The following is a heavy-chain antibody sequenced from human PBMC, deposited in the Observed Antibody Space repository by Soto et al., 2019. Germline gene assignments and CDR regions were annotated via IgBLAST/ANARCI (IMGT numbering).Heavy chain of an antibody. CDR2: ISAYNGNT. V-gene: IGHV1-18*01. CDR1: SYTFTSYG. D-gene: IGHD3-10*01. J-gene: IGHJ5*02. CDR3: ARDPGVRGVIVWFDP. Sequence: QVQLVQYGAEVKKPGASVKVSCKASSYTFTSYGISWVRQARGQGIEWMGWISAYNGNTNYAQKLQGRVTMTTDTSTSTAYMELRSLRSDDTAVYYCARDPGVRGVIVWFDPWGQGTLVTVSS.